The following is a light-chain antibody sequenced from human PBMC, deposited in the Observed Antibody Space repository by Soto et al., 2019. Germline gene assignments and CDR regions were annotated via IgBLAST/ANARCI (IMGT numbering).Light chain of an antibody. V-gene: IGLV2-8*01. CDR1: SSDVGGYKY. CDR3: SSYAGSNNYV. Sequence: QSALAQPPSASGSPGQSVTISCTGTSSDVGGYKYVSWYQQHPGKAPKLLIYEVSKRPSGVPDRFSGSKSGNTAPLTVSGLQAEDEADYYCSSYAGSNNYVFGTGTKVTVL. CDR2: EVS. J-gene: IGLJ1*01.